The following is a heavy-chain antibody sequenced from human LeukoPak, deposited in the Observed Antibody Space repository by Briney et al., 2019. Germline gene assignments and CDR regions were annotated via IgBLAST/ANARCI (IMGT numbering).Heavy chain of an antibody. CDR1: GASISGYY. CDR2: IYYSEST. V-gene: IGHV4-59*01. CDR3: ARSHIVVVTAIHYFDY. D-gene: IGHD2-21*02. Sequence: PSEALSLTCTVSGASISGYYWSWIRQPPGKGLEWIGYIYYSESTNYSPSLKSRVTISVDTSKNQFSLKLSSVTAADTAVYYCARSHIVVVTAIHYFDYWGRGTLVTVSS. J-gene: IGHJ4*02.